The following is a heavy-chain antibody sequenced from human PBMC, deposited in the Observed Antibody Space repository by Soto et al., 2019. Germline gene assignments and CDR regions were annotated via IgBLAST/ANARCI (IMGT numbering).Heavy chain of an antibody. D-gene: IGHD2-21*01. CDR2: ISTANT. J-gene: IGHJ4*02. CDR1: GYTISTYG. CDR3: ARAISRLDH. V-gene: IGHV1-18*01. Sequence: QIQLVQSGVEVKKPGDSVKVSCKASGYTISTYGITWVRQAPGQGLEWMGWISTANTNYAPKFQGRVTMTTDTSTSTAYMELSSLTSDDTAVYYCARAISRLDHWGQGTLVTVSS.